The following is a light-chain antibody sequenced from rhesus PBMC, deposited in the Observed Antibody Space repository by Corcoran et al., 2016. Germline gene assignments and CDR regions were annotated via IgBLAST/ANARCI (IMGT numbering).Light chain of an antibody. CDR2: DAS. V-gene: IGKV3-35*01. J-gene: IGKJ4*01. CDR3: QQESNWPLT. Sequence: ETVMTQSPATLSLPPGERATLACRASQRVNSNLAWYQQKPGQAPRLLFYDASNRATGFPHRFSGSGSGTDFTLTISSLEPEDVGVSYCQQESNWPLTFGGGTKVKIK. CDR1: QRVNSN.